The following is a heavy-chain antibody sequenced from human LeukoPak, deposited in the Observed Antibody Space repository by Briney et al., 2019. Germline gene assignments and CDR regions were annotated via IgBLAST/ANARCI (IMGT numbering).Heavy chain of an antibody. J-gene: IGHJ6*02. CDR3: ARTPGTITIFGVVSIYGMDV. V-gene: IGHV3-33*01. D-gene: IGHD3-3*01. CDR1: GFTFSSYG. Sequence: GGSLRLSCAASGFTFSSYGMHWVRQAPGKGLEWVAVIWYDGSNKYYADSVKGRFTISRDNSKDTLYLQMNSLRAEDTAVYYCARTPGTITIFGVVSIYGMDVWGQGTTVTVSS. CDR2: IWYDGSNK.